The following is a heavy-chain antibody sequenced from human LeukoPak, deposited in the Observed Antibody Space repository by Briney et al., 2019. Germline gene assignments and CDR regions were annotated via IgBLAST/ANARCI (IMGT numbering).Heavy chain of an antibody. CDR3: ARNADDSSSYPYFDY. V-gene: IGHV4-59*01. CDR2: IYHSGST. Sequence: SETLSLTCTVSGGSISNYYWSWIRQPPGKELDWIGYIYHSGSTNYNPSLKSRVTISVDTSKNQFSLKLSSVTAADTAVYYCARNADDSSSYPYFDYWGQGTLVTVSS. J-gene: IGHJ4*02. D-gene: IGHD3-22*01. CDR1: GGSISNYY.